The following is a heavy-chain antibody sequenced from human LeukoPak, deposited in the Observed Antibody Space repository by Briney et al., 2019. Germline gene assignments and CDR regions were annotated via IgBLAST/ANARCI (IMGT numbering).Heavy chain of an antibody. CDR1: GFTVSSNY. CDR2: IYSGGST. Sequence: GGSLRLSCAASGFTVSSNYMSWVRQAPGKGLEWVSVIYSGGSTYYADSVKGRFTISRDNSKNTLYLQMNSLRAEDTAVYYCAKVLLGSSWYLLFDYWGQGTLVTVSS. V-gene: IGHV3-53*01. J-gene: IGHJ4*02. D-gene: IGHD6-13*01. CDR3: AKVLLGSSWYLLFDY.